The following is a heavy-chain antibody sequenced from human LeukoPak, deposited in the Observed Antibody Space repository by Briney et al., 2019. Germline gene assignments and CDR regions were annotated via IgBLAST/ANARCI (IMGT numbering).Heavy chain of an antibody. J-gene: IGHJ4*02. CDR3: ARGLSTGREDYFDF. V-gene: IGHV4-61*03. CDR1: GASFSVGSYY. CDR2: LYYSGRT. D-gene: IGHD1-1*01. Sequence: SETLSLTCSVSGASFSVGSYYWSWIRQPPGKGLEWIGFLYYSGRTNYSPSLSGRVSTSIDTSKNHFSLNLTSVTAADTAVYYCARGLSTGREDYFDFWGQGTLVSVSS.